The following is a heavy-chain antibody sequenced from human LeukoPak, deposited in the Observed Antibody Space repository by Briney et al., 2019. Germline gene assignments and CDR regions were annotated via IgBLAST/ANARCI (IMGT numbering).Heavy chain of an antibody. J-gene: IGHJ4*02. Sequence: PSETLSLTCTVSGGSISSYYWSWIRQPPGKGLEWIGYIYYSGSTNYNPSRKSRVTISVDTSKNQFSLKLSSVTAADTAVYYCAIQGYNSYFDYWGQGTLVTVSS. V-gene: IGHV4-59*01. D-gene: IGHD5-24*01. CDR3: AIQGYNSYFDY. CDR2: IYYSGST. CDR1: GGSISSYY.